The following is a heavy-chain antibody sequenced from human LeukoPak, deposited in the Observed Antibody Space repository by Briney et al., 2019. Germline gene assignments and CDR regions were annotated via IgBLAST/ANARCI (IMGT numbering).Heavy chain of an antibody. V-gene: IGHV4-39*01. CDR1: GGSIRSSNYY. Sequence: SETLSLTCTVSGGSIRSSNYYRGWFRQPPGKGLEWIGSVYYSGSTYYTPSLKSRATISVDTSKNQFSLKLSSVTAADTAVYYCARGRHRYCTNGVCPHPTLGYWGQGTLVTVSS. D-gene: IGHD2-8*01. CDR3: ARGRHRYCTNGVCPHPTLGY. CDR2: VYYSGST. J-gene: IGHJ4*02.